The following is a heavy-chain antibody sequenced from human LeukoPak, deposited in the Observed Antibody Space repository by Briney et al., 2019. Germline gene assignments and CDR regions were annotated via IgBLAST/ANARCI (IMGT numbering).Heavy chain of an antibody. D-gene: IGHD2-2*01. CDR3: ARGVGYCSSTSCLAEYYYYYYGMDV. V-gene: IGHV4-59*01. J-gene: IGHJ6*02. Sequence: SETLSLTCTVSGGSISSYYWSWIRQPPGKGLEWIGYIYYSGGTNYNPSLKSRVTISVDTSKNQFSLKLSSVTAADTAVYYCARGVGYCSSTSCLAEYYYYYYGMDVWGQGTTVTVSS. CDR2: IYYSGGT. CDR1: GGSISSYY.